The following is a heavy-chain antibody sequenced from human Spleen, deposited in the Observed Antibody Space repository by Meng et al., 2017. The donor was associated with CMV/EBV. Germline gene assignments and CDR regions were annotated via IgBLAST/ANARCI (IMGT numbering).Heavy chain of an antibody. CDR1: GGSVSSGSSY. V-gene: IGHV4-61*01. D-gene: IGHD1-26*01. J-gene: IGHJ6*02. Sequence: SETLSLTCTVSGGSVSSGSSYWTWIRQPPGKGLEWIGYIYYSGNSKYNPPLKSRVIMSVDTSRNQFSLKLSSVTAADTAVYYCARDWDFGRGQYGMDVWGQGTTVTVSS. CDR2: IYYSGNS. CDR3: ARDWDFGRGQYGMDV.